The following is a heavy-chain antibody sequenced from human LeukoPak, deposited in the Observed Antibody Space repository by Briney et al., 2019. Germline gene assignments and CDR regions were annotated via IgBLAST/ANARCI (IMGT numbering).Heavy chain of an antibody. CDR3: AKYVGQSGSNYYGLDV. CDR2: ITASGGST. CDR1: GFTFSSYA. J-gene: IGHJ6*02. Sequence: PGGSLRLSCVVSGFTFSSYAMNWVRQAPGKGLEWVSGITASGGSTYYTDSVKGRFTISRDNSKNTLFMQMNSLRDEDTALYYCAKYVGQSGSNYYGLDVWGQGTAVTVS. V-gene: IGHV3-23*01. D-gene: IGHD1-26*01.